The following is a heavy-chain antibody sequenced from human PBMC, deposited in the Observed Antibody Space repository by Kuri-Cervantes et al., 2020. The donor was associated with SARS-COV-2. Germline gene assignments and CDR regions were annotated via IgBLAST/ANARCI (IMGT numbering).Heavy chain of an antibody. CDR2: SFYSGST. CDR3: ARATLVRYFDC. J-gene: IGHJ4*03. Sequence: GSLRLSCTVSGGSITNDYLWGWIRQPPGKGLEWIGNSFYSGSTFYNPSLKSRVTISVDTSKNQFSLELSSVTAADTAVYYCARATLVRYFDCLSQGTTVTVSS. V-gene: IGHV4-39*01. CDR1: GGSITNDYL. D-gene: IGHD2-2*01.